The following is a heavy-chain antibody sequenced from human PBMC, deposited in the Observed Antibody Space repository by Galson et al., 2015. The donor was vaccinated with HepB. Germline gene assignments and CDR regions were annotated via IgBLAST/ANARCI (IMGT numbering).Heavy chain of an antibody. CDR2: IYYSGST. D-gene: IGHD5-12*01. V-gene: IGHV4-31*03. Sequence: TLSLTCTVSGGSISSGGYYWSWIRQHPGKGLEWIGYIYYSGSTYYNPSLKSRVTISVDTSKNQFSLKLSSVTAADTAVYYCARAAGSGYSGYDRYYYYYGMDAWGQGTTVTVSS. CDR1: GGSISSGGYY. CDR3: ARAAGSGYSGYDRYYYYYGMDA. J-gene: IGHJ6*02.